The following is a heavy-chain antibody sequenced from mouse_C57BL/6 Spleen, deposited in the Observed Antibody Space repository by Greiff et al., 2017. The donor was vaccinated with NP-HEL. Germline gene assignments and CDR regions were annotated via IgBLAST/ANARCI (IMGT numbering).Heavy chain of an antibody. Sequence: VQLQQSGAELVMPGASVKLSCKASGYTFTSYWMHWVKQRPGQGLEWIGEIDPSDSYTNYNQKCKGKSTLTVDKSSSTAYMQLSSLTSEDSAVYYCARHDSSGYPDYLGQGTTLTVSS. CDR2: IDPSDSYT. CDR3: ARHDSSGYPDY. CDR1: GYTFTSYW. D-gene: IGHD3-2*02. V-gene: IGHV1-69*01. J-gene: IGHJ2*01.